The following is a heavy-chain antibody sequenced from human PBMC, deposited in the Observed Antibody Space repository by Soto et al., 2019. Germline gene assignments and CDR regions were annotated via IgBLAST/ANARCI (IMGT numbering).Heavy chain of an antibody. Sequence: GGSLRLSCAASGFTFSSYAMSWVRQAPGKGLEWVSAISGSGGSTYYADSVKGRFTISRDNSKNTLYLQMNSLRAEDTTVYYCAKDGYSNPNYYYYMDVWGKGTTVTVSS. J-gene: IGHJ6*03. D-gene: IGHD4-4*01. CDR3: AKDGYSNPNYYYYMDV. CDR1: GFTFSSYA. CDR2: ISGSGGST. V-gene: IGHV3-23*01.